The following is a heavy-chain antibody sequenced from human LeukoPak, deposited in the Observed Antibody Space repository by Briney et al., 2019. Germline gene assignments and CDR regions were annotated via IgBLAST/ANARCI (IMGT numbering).Heavy chain of an antibody. D-gene: IGHD1-26*01. CDR3: ARVQLRVGPFDN. CDR1: GYTFTSYF. J-gene: IGHJ4*02. V-gene: IGHV1-46*01. CDR2: INPSGGST. Sequence: GASVKVSCKASGYTFTSYFLHWVRQAPGQGLEWMGIINPSGGSTIYAQKFQGRVTMTRDTSTSTVYMEMSSLRSEDTAVYYCARVQLRVGPFDNWGQGTLVTVSS.